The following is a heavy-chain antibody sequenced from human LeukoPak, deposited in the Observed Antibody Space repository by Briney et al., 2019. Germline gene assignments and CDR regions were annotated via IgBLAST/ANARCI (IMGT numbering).Heavy chain of an antibody. CDR3: ARGRDGSQSPIDD. CDR2: ISNDGSRK. CDR1: GFTFSRHG. J-gene: IGHJ4*02. V-gene: IGHV3-30*03. D-gene: IGHD5-24*01. Sequence: PGGSLRLSCAPSGFTFSRHGMHWVRQAPGKGLEWVAIISNDGSRKYYAHSVEGRFTISRDNAKNSLYLQMNSLRAEDTAVYYCARGRDGSQSPIDDWGQGTLVTVSS.